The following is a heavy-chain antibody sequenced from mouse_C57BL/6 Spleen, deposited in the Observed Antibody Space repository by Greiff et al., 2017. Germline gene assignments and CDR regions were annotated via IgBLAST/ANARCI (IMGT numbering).Heavy chain of an antibody. CDR1: GYTFTSYW. CDR2: IDPYDSYN. CDR3: AKRGDYDYDGYWYFDV. D-gene: IGHD2-4*01. V-gene: IGHV1-69*01. Sequence: QVQLQQSGAELVMPGASVKLSCKASGYTFTSYWMHWVKQRPGQGLEWIGEIDPYDSYNNYNQKFKGKSTLTVDQSSSPAYMQLSSQTAEDSAVYYGAKRGDYDYDGYWYFDVWGTGTTVTVSS. J-gene: IGHJ1*03.